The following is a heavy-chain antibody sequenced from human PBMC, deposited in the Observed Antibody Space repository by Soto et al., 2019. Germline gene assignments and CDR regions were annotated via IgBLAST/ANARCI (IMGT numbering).Heavy chain of an antibody. Sequence: AGGSLRLSCVASGFTVSSHYMSWVRQAPGKGLEWVSVIYSGGRTYYADSVKGRFTISRDNSKNMLYLQMNSLRTEDTAVYYCARVTTLACDYWGQGT. J-gene: IGHJ4*02. CDR3: ARVTTLACDY. CDR1: GFTVSSHY. D-gene: IGHD3-22*01. CDR2: IYSGGRT. V-gene: IGHV3-66*01.